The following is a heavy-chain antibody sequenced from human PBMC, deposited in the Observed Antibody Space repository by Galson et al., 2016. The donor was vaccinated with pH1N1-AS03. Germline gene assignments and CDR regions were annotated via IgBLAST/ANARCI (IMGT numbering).Heavy chain of an antibody. CDR1: GFTFDYYA. CDR3: LTISLDY. V-gene: IGHV3-9*01. CDR2: IRWDGAT. J-gene: IGHJ4*02. Sequence: SLRLSCAATGFTFDYYAMHWIRQRPGKGLEWVSGIRWDGATGYADSVQGRFTISRDQAKTSLYLQMTSLKTEDTALYYCLTISLDYWGQGTLVTVSS. D-gene: IGHD3-3*01.